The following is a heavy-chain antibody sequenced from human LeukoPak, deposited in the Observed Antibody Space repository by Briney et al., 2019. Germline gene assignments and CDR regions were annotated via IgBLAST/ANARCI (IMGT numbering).Heavy chain of an antibody. CDR2: IYYTGNT. Sequence: SETLSLTCTVSGDSVSRYYWSWIRQPPGKGLEWIGFIYYTGNTNYNPSLESRLTISVDTSKNQFSLKVSSVTAADTALYYCVRSRSGTYGWFEPWGQGTLVTVSS. CDR3: VRSRSGTYGWFEP. J-gene: IGHJ5*02. CDR1: GDSVSRYY. V-gene: IGHV4-59*02. D-gene: IGHD4-17*01.